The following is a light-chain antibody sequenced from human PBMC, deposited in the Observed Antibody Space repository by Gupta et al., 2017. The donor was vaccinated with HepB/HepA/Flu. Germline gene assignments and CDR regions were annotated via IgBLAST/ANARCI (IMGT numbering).Light chain of an antibody. Sequence: QSVLPQPPSASGTPGQRVTFSCSGSSSNIGSNTVNWYQQVPGMAPKLLIHNNDHRPSGIPDRFSGSRSGTSASLAISGLQAEDEADYYCAAWDDSRNGPVFGGGTKLTVL. CDR3: AAWDDSRNGPV. J-gene: IGLJ2*01. CDR1: SSNIGSNT. CDR2: NND. V-gene: IGLV1-44*01.